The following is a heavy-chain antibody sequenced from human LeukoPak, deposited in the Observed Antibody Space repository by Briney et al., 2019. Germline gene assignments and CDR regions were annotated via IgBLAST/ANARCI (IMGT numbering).Heavy chain of an antibody. CDR2: IIPIFGTA. D-gene: IGHD1-26*01. Sequence: VKVSCKASGGTFSSYAISWVRQAPGQGLEWMGGIIPIFGTANYAQKFQGRVTITADESTSTAYMELSSLRSEDTAVYYCARGWELLRHFDYWGQGTLVTVSS. CDR1: GGTFSSYA. CDR3: ARGWELLRHFDY. J-gene: IGHJ4*02. V-gene: IGHV1-69*01.